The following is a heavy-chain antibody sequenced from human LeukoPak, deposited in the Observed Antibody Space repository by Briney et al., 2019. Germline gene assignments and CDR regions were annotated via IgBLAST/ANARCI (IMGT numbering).Heavy chain of an antibody. CDR2: ISAYNGNT. J-gene: IGHJ4*02. CDR3: ARREGYSGYDHNDY. CDR1: GYTFTSYA. D-gene: IGHD5-12*01. Sequence: ASVKVSCKASGYTFTSYAMNWVRQAPGQGLEWMGWISAYNGNTNYAQKLQGRVTMSTDTSTSTAYMELRSLRSDDTAVNYCARREGYSGYDHNDYWGQGTLVTVSS. V-gene: IGHV1-18*01.